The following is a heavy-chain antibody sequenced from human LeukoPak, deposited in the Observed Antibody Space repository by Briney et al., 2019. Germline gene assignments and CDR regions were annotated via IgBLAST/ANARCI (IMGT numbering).Heavy chain of an antibody. CDR3: ARDGGLRSLEWSTY. Sequence: ASVKVSCKASGYTFTGYYMHWVRQAPGQGLEWMGWINPNSGGTNYAQKFQGRVTMTRDTPISTAYMELSRLRSDDTAVYYCARDGGLRSLEWSTYWGQGTLVTVSS. V-gene: IGHV1-2*02. J-gene: IGHJ4*02. D-gene: IGHD3-3*01. CDR1: GYTFTGYY. CDR2: INPNSGGT.